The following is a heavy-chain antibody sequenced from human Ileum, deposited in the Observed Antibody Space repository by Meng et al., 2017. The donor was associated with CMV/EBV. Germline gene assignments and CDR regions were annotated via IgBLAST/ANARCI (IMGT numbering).Heavy chain of an antibody. V-gene: IGHV7-4-1*02. J-gene: IGHJ4*02. CDR2: INTNSGNR. D-gene: IGHD1-26*01. Sequence: KCSGYNYKGSNMMWVQTAPGEGREWMGWINTNSGNRTYAQGFTGRFVFSLDTSVSTTYLQISSLKAEDTAVYYCARDGLSGRYFDYWGQGTLVTVSS. CDR3: ARDGLSGRYFDY. CDR1: GYNYKGSN.